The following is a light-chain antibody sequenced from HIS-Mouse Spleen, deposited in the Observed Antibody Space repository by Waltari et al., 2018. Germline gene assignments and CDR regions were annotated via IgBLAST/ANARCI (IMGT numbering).Light chain of an antibody. J-gene: IGLJ3*02. CDR2: EGS. CDR3: CSYAGSSILV. V-gene: IGLV2-23*01. Sequence: QSALTQPASVSGSPGQSITISCTGTSSDVGSYNLVSWYQQHPGKAPKLMICEGSTRHSGVSNRSSGSKSRNTASLTISGLQAEDEADYYCCSYAGSSILVFGGGTKLTVL. CDR1: SSDVGSYNL.